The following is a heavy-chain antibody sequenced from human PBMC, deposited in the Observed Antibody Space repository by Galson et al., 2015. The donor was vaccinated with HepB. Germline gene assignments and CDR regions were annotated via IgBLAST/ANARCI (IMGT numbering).Heavy chain of an antibody. V-gene: IGHV3-23*01. CDR2: ISGSGGST. D-gene: IGHD1-26*01. Sequence: SLRLSCAASGFTFSSYAMSWVRQAPGKGLEWVSAISGSGGSTYYADSVKGRFTISRDNSKNTLYLQMNSLRAEDTAVYYCANSGSYFPRDSDYWGQGTLVTVSS. CDR1: GFTFSSYA. J-gene: IGHJ4*02. CDR3: ANSGSYFPRDSDY.